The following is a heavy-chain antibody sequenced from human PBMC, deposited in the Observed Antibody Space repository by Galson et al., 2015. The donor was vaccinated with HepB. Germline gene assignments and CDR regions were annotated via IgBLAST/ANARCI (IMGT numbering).Heavy chain of an antibody. CDR2: IYSGGST. V-gene: IGHV3-53*04. J-gene: IGHJ3*02. CDR3: ARDQNRAMAFDI. CDR1: GFTFSSYA. Sequence: SLRLSCAASGFTFSSYAMHWVRQAPGKGLEWVSVIYSGGSTYYADSVKGRFTISRHNSKNTLYLQMNSLRAEDTAVYYCARDQNRAMAFDIWGQGTMVTVSS. D-gene: IGHD1-14*01.